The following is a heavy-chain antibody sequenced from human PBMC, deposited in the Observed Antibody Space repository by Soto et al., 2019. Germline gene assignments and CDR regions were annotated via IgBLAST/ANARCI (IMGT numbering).Heavy chain of an antibody. CDR1: GYTFTSYD. J-gene: IGHJ6*01. CDR3: ASRVAAAGRHLYFYGLDD. D-gene: IGHD6-25*01. V-gene: IGHV1-8*01. CDR2: MNPNSGNT. Sequence: ASVKVSCKASGYTFTSYDINWVRQATGQGLEWMGWMNPNSGNTGYAQKFQGRVTMTRNTSISTAYMELSSLRSEDTAVYYCASRVAAAGRHLYFYGLDDWGQGTMVTVS.